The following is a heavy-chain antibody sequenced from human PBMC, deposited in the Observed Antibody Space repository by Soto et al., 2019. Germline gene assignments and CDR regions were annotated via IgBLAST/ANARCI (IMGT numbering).Heavy chain of an antibody. V-gene: IGHV4-30-4*01. CDR3: ARRSQIYCSGGSCPDRNYYYGMDV. CDR1: GGSISSGDYY. CDR2: IYYSGST. Sequence: PSETLSLTCTVSGGSISSGDYYWSWIRQPPGKGLEWIGYIYYSGSTYYNPSLKSRVTISVDTSKNQFSLKLSSVTAADTAVYYCARRSQIYCSGGSCPDRNYYYGMDVWGQGTTVTVSS. J-gene: IGHJ6*02. D-gene: IGHD2-15*01.